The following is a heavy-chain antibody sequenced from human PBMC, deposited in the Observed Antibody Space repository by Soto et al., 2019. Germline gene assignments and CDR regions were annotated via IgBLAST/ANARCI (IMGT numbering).Heavy chain of an antibody. CDR3: ARSNPSSGWYIDY. V-gene: IGHV4-34*01. Sequence: SETLSLTCAVYGGSFSGYYWSWIRQPPGKGLEWIGEINHSGSTNYNPSLKSRVTISVGTSKNQFSLKLSSVTAADTAVYYCARSNPSSGWYIDYWGQGTLVTVSS. CDR2: INHSGST. CDR1: GGSFSGYY. D-gene: IGHD6-19*01. J-gene: IGHJ4*02.